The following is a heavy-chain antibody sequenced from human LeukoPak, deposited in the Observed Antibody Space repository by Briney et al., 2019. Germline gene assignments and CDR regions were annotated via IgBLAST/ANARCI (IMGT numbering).Heavy chain of an antibody. J-gene: IGHJ6*03. D-gene: IGHD6-13*01. CDR2: IYTSGST. Sequence: SETLSLTCTVSGGSISTYYWSWIRQPAGKGLEWIGRIYTSGSTNYNPPLKSRVTMSVDTSKNQFSLKLSSVTAADTAVYYCARLEGYSSTYMDVWGKGTTVTVSS. CDR3: ARLEGYSSTYMDV. CDR1: GGSISTYY. V-gene: IGHV4-4*07.